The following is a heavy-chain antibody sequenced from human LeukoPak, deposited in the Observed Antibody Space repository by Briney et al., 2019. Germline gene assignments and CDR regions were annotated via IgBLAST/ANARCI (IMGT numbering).Heavy chain of an antibody. J-gene: IGHJ4*02. Sequence: SETLSLTCAVYGVSFSGYYWSWIRQPPGKGLEWIGEINHSGSTNYNPSLKSRVTISVDTSKNQFSLKLSSVTAADTAVYYCARFGSGWYYFDYWGQGTLVTVSS. CDR1: GVSFSGYY. CDR2: INHSGST. D-gene: IGHD6-19*01. V-gene: IGHV4-34*01. CDR3: ARFGSGWYYFDY.